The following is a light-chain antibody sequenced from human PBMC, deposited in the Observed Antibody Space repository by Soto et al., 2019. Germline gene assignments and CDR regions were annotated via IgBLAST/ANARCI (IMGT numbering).Light chain of an antibody. CDR3: QEFSSYPLT. J-gene: IGKJ4*01. Sequence: EFVLTQSPGTLSLSPGERATLSCRASQTVRNNYLAWYQQKPGQAPRLLIYDASSRATGIPDRCSGGGSGTDFTLTISRLEPEDFAVYYCQEFSSYPLTLGGGTKVDIK. CDR1: QTVRNNY. V-gene: IGKV3-20*01. CDR2: DAS.